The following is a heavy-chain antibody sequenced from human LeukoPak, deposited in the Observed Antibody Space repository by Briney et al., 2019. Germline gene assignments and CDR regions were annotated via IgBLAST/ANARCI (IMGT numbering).Heavy chain of an antibody. V-gene: IGHV3-48*03. J-gene: IGHJ5*02. CDR2: INSSGRTI. D-gene: IGHD5-12*01. CDR3: ARDRSIVATMHWFDP. CDR1: GFTFSSYE. Sequence: SGGSLRLSCAASGFTFSSYEFHWVRQAPGKGLEWVSYINSSGRTILYADSVKGRFTLSRDNAKNSLYLQMNSLRAEDTAVYYCARDRSIVATMHWFDPWGQGTLVTVSS.